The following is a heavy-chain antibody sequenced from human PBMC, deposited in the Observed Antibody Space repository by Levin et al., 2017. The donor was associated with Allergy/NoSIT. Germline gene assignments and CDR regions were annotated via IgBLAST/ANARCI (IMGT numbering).Heavy chain of an antibody. Sequence: PGGSLRLSCTVSGFTFDDYAMHWVRQAPGKGLEWVSGISWNSEKIAYADSVKGRFTISRDNAKNSLYLEMNRLRGEDTAVYYCAKDMGHGSGSDYYYGTNVWGQGTTVTVSS. CDR1: GFTFDDYA. V-gene: IGHV3-9*01. D-gene: IGHD3-10*01. CDR2: ISWNSEKI. CDR3: AKDMGHGSGSDYYYGTNV. J-gene: IGHJ6*02.